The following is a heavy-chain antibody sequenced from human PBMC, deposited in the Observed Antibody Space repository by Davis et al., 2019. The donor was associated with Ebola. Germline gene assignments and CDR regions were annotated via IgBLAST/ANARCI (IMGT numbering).Heavy chain of an antibody. D-gene: IGHD3-10*01. J-gene: IGHJ4*02. Sequence: SGPTLVKPTQTLTLTCTFSGFSLSTSGMCVSWIRQPPGKALEWLALIDWNDDKFYSTSLKTRLTISADTSKNQVVLTMTNMDPVDTATYYCARTHSLEVREYSFDYWGQGTLVTASS. CDR2: IDWNDDK. CDR3: ARTHSLEVREYSFDY. CDR1: GFSLSTSGMC. V-gene: IGHV2-70*13.